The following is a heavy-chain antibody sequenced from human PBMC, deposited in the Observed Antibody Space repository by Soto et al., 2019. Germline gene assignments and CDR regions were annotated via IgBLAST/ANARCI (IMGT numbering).Heavy chain of an antibody. CDR1: GFTFSSYG. CDR2: ISYDGSNK. CDR3: AKGDCGGDCYSFDAFDL. J-gene: IGHJ3*01. D-gene: IGHD2-21*02. Sequence: QVQLVESGGGVVQPGRSLRLSCAASGFTFSSYGMHWVRQAPGKGLEWVAVISYDGSNKYYADSVKGRFTISRDNSKNALYLQMNSLRAEDTAVYYCAKGDCGGDCYSFDAFDLWGQETMVSVSS. V-gene: IGHV3-30*18.